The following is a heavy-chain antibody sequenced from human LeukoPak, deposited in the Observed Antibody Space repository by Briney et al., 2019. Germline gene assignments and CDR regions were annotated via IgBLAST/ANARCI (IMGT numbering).Heavy chain of an antibody. CDR2: IIPIFGTA. Sequence: SVKVSCKASGGTFSSYAISWVRQAPGQGLEWMGGIIPIFGTANYAQKFQGRVTITADKSTSTAYMELSSLRSEDTAVYYCARSGKYSSGWYMFDYWGQGTLATVSS. V-gene: IGHV1-69*06. CDR3: ARSGKYSSGWYMFDY. D-gene: IGHD6-19*01. CDR1: GGTFSSYA. J-gene: IGHJ4*02.